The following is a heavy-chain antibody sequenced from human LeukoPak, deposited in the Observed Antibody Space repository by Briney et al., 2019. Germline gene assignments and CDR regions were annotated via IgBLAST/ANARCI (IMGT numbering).Heavy chain of an antibody. V-gene: IGHV3-30*02. CDR3: AKDSLGSSIRDAFDI. CDR1: GFTFSSYW. D-gene: IGHD6-6*01. J-gene: IGHJ3*02. CDR2: IRYDGSNK. Sequence: GGSLRLSCAASGFTFSSYWMSWVRQAPGEGLEWVTFIRYDGSNKYYADSVRGRFTISRDNSKNTLYLQMNSLRAEDTAVYYCAKDSLGSSIRDAFDIWGQGTMVTVSS.